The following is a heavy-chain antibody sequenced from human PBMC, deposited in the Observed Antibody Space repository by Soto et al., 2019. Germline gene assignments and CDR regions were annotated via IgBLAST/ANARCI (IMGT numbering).Heavy chain of an antibody. Sequence: ASVKVSCKASGFDFGSFGIQFLRQTRGRGLEWIGWIVVASGRTDYARQFQGRVAFSRDMSSTTAYMDLYDLKSDDTAVYFCSADHPHTAIGWPVWGQGTTVTVSS. J-gene: IGHJ6*02. CDR1: GFDFGSFG. V-gene: IGHV1-58*02. CDR3: SADHPHTAIGWPV. CDR2: IVVASGRT.